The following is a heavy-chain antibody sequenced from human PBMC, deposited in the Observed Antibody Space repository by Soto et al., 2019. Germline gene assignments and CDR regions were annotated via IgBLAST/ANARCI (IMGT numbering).Heavy chain of an antibody. D-gene: IGHD2-21*01. CDR2: TNAGNGDT. V-gene: IGHV1-3*01. Sequence: ASVKVSCKGSGYAFTTYAIHWLRQAPGQRLEWLGWTNAGNGDTKYSEKMQGRVTITRDTFANTAYMELSSLGFEDTAVYFCAKGGVVVVPPTVGAFGLDYWGQGTQVTVSS. CDR1: GYAFTTYA. J-gene: IGHJ4*02. CDR3: AKGGVVVVPPTVGAFGLDY.